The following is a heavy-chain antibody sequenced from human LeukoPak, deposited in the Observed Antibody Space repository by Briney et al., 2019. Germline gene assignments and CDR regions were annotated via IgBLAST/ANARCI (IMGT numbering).Heavy chain of an antibody. CDR3: ARCPDLPWSWYDSLLPRSGLTCYYYYGMDV. CDR2: ISYDGSNK. D-gene: IGHD6-13*01. V-gene: IGHV3-30-3*01. J-gene: IGHJ6*02. CDR1: GFTFSSYP. Sequence: LSGGSLRLSCAASGFTFSSYPMHWGRQAPGKGLEWVAVISYDGSNKYYADSVKGRFTISRDNSKNTLYLQMNSLRAEDTAVYYCARCPDLPWSWYDSLLPRSGLTCYYYYGMDVWGQGTTVTVSS.